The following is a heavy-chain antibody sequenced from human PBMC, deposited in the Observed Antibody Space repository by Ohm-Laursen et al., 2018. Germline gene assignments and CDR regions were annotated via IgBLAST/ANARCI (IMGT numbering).Heavy chain of an antibody. CDR3: ARGYYDFWSGYYGVASYYYYGMDV. CDR2: INHSGST. J-gene: IGHJ6*02. D-gene: IGHD3-3*01. V-gene: IGHV4-34*01. CDR1: GGSFSGYY. Sequence: TLSLTCAVYGGSFSGYYWSWIRQPPGKGLEWIGEINHSGSTNYNPSLKSRVTISVDTSKNQFSLKLSSVTAADTAVYYCARGYYDFWSGYYGVASYYYYGMDVRGQGTTVTVSS.